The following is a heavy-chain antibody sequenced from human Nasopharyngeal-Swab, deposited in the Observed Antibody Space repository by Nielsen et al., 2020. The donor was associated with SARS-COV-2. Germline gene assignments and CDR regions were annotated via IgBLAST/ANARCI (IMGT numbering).Heavy chain of an antibody. J-gene: IGHJ3*02. Sequence: SVKVSCKASGYTFTSYAISWVRQAPGQGLEWMGGIIPIFGTANYAQKFQGRVTITADESTSTAYMELSSLRSEDTAVYYCATAGYSSAERAFDIWGQGTMVTVSS. CDR2: IIPIFGTA. CDR1: GYTFTSYA. CDR3: ATAGYSSAERAFDI. D-gene: IGHD6-19*01. V-gene: IGHV1-69*13.